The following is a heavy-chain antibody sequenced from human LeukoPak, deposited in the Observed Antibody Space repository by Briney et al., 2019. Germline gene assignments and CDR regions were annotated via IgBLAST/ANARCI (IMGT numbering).Heavy chain of an antibody. D-gene: IGHD3-10*01. V-gene: IGHV1-69*06. CDR2: IIPIFGTA. J-gene: IGHJ4*02. Sequence: SVKVSCKASGGTFSSYAISWVRQAPGQGLEWMGGIIPIFGTANYAQKFQGRVTITADKSTSTAYMELSSLRSEDTAVYYCARASGPYGSGSYYTGPFDYWGQGTLVTVSS. CDR1: GGTFSSYA. CDR3: ARASGPYGSGSYYTGPFDY.